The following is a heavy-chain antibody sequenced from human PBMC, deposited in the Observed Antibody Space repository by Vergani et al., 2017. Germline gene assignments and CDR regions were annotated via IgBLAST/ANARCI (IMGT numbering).Heavy chain of an antibody. CDR3: AKDGEDIVVVPAAPQDYYYYYMDV. V-gene: IGHV3-30*18. Sequence: QVQLVESGGGVVQPGRSLRLSCAASGFTFSSYGMHWVRQAPGKGLEWVAVISYDGSNKYYADSVKGRFTISRDNSKNTLYLQMNSLRAEDTAVYYCAKDGEDIVVVPAAPQDYYYYYMDVWGKGTTVTVSS. J-gene: IGHJ6*03. D-gene: IGHD2-2*01. CDR2: ISYDGSNK. CDR1: GFTFSSYG.